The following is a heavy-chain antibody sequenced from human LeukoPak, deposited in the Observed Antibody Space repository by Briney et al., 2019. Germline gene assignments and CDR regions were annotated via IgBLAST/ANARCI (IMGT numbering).Heavy chain of an antibody. CDR1: GFIFSSYT. CDR2: ISYDGSNK. V-gene: IGHV3-30*04. D-gene: IGHD6-13*01. J-gene: IGHJ4*02. Sequence: PGGSLRLSCAASGFIFSSYTMHWVRQAPGKGLEWVAVISYDGSNKYYADSVKGRLTISRDNSKNTLYLQMNSLRAEDTAVYYCARGVGQQLIDYWGQGTLVTVSS. CDR3: ARGVGQQLIDY.